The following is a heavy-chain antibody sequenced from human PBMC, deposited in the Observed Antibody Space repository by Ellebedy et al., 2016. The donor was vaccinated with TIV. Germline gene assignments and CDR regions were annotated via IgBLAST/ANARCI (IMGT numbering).Heavy chain of an antibody. D-gene: IGHD6-19*01. CDR1: GFTFSSYG. V-gene: IGHV3-30*18. CDR2: ISYDGSNK. J-gene: IGHJ6*02. Sequence: GGSLRLXXAASGFTFSSYGMHWVRQAPGKGLEWVAVISYDGSNKYYADSVKGRFTISRDNSKNTLYLQMNSLRAEDTAVYYCAKDSGSAYSSGWYYYYYGMDVWGQGTTVTVSS. CDR3: AKDSGSAYSSGWYYYYYGMDV.